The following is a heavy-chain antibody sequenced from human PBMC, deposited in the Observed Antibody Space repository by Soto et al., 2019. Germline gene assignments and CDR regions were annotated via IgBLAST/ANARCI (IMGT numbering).Heavy chain of an antibody. D-gene: IGHD3-10*01. CDR3: ARDFSYAPRYYMDV. V-gene: IGHV3-66*01. CDR1: GFTVSSNY. CDR2: IYSGGST. Sequence: GGSLRLSCAASGFTVSSNYMSWVRQAPGKGLEWVSVIYSGGSTYYADSVKGRFTISRDNSKNTLYLQMNSLRAEDTAVYYCARDFSYAPRYYMDVWGKGTTVTVSS. J-gene: IGHJ6*03.